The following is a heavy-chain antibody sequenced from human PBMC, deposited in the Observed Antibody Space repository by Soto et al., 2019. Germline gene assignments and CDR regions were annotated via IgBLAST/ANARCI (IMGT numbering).Heavy chain of an antibody. CDR1: GFSLTTSGVG. Sequence: QITLRESGPTRVRPTQPLTLTCDFSGFSLTTSGVGVAWIRQPPGKAPEWLAVIYWDDDKRYSPTLKSRLTITKDTSKNQVVLTMTNMDPVDTGTYYCVHRALYSGSYWDGGYFDTWGQGTPVTVSS. J-gene: IGHJ4*02. D-gene: IGHD1-26*01. CDR2: IYWDDDK. CDR3: VHRALYSGSYWDGGYFDT. V-gene: IGHV2-5*02.